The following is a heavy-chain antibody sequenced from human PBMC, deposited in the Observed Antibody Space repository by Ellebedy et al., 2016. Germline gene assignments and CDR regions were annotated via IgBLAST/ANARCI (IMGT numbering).Heavy chain of an antibody. CDR2: ISGSGGAT. Sequence: GGSLRLXXAASGFSFSNYAMNWVRQGPGKGLEWVSSISGSGGATYYGDSVRGRFTISRDNSKNTLYLQMKSLKAEDTAVYFCADGERTYYDYNRPLPWGQGTLVTVSS. V-gene: IGHV3-23*01. D-gene: IGHD3-3*01. J-gene: IGHJ5*02. CDR3: ADGERTYYDYNRPLP. CDR1: GFSFSNYA.